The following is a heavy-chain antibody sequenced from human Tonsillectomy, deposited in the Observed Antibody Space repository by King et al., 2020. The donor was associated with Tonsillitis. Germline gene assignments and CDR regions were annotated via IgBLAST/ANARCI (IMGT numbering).Heavy chain of an antibody. J-gene: IGHJ3*01. Sequence: VQLVQSGGGVVQPGRSLRLSCAASAFTFSSSGMHWVRQAPGKGLEWVALISYDGTYKYYGESVKGRFTVSRDNSKNALYLQLNSLRVEDTAVYYCAKSPYSSGLGAFHFWGQGTMVTVSS. D-gene: IGHD1-26*01. CDR3: AKSPYSSGLGAFHF. V-gene: IGHV3-30*18. CDR2: ISYDGTYK. CDR1: AFTFSSSG.